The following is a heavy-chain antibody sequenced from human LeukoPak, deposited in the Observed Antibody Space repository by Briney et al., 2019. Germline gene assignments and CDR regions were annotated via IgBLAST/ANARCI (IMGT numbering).Heavy chain of an antibody. D-gene: IGHD3-22*01. CDR2: SSAYNGNT. V-gene: IGHV1-18*01. Sequence: GASEKLSCNASGYTLTSYGISWVRHAPGQGLEWMGWSSAYNGNTNYAQPPHNRVTITTDTSTSTAYIEQRSLVSDDTADDYYSRVMYYYDSRPSTGPHDYWGEGTLVTVSS. CDR3: SRVMYYYDSRPSTGPHDY. CDR1: GYTLTSYG. J-gene: IGHJ4*02.